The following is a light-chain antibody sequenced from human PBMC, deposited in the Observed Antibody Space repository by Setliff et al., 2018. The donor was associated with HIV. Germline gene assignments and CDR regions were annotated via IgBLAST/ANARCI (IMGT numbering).Light chain of an antibody. CDR3: TSYAGSNTYV. J-gene: IGLJ1*01. CDR2: TNN. V-gene: IGLV1-44*01. CDR1: SSNIGSNT. Sequence: QSVLTQPPSASGTPGQRVTISCSGSSSNIGSNTVNWYQQLPGTAPKLLIYTNNQRPSGVPDRFSGSKSGNTASLTVSGLQAEDEADYYCTSYAGSNTYVFGTGTKVTVL.